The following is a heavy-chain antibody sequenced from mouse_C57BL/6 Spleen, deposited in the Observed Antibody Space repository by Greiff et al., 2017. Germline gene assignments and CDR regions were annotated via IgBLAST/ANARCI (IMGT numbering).Heavy chain of an antibody. V-gene: IGHV1-64*01. CDR2: IHPNSGST. D-gene: IGHD3-3*01. J-gene: IGHJ4*01. Sequence: QVQLQQPGAELVKPGASVKLSCKASGYTFTSYWMHWVKQRPGQGLEWIGMIHPNSGSTNSNEKFKSKATLTVDKSSSTAYMQLSSLTSEDSAVYYSAKGDPNYSMDYWGQGTSVTVSS. CDR3: AKGDPNYSMDY. CDR1: GYTFTSYW.